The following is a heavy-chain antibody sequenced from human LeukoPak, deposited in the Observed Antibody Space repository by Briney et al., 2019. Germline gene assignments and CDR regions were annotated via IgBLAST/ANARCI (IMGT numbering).Heavy chain of an antibody. Sequence: GGSLRLSCAAPGFTFRTYWMSWLRQAPGKGLEWVANIKEDGRAEYYVDSVKGRFSISRDNAKNSLYLQMNSLRAEDTAVYYCARDTNGYADWGQGTLVTVSS. V-gene: IGHV3-7*01. J-gene: IGHJ4*02. CDR2: IKEDGRAE. D-gene: IGHD2-2*01. CDR3: ARDTNGYAD. CDR1: GFTFRTYW.